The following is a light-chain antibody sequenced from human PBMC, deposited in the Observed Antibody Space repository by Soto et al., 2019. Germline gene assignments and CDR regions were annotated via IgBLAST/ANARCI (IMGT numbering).Light chain of an antibody. CDR2: KAS. CDR3: QQWDGYSRT. J-gene: IGKJ1*01. CDR1: QSISGW. V-gene: IGKV1-5*03. Sequence: DVQMTQSPSTLSASVGDRVTITCRASQSISGWLAWYQQRPGKAPKLMIYKASTLETGVPSRFSGSGSGTEFTLTINNLRPDDFATYYCQQWDGYSRTFGQGTKVEIK.